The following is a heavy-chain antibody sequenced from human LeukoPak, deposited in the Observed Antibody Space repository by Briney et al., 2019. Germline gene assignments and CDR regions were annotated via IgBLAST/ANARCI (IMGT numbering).Heavy chain of an antibody. D-gene: IGHD4-11*01. CDR3: AKDRIYSNYFDY. CDR1: GFTFSSYA. J-gene: IGHJ4*02. CDR2: ISGSGGST. Sequence: GGSLRLSCAPSGFTFSSYAMSWVRQAPGKGLEWVSAISGSGGSTYYADSVKGRFTISRDNSKNTLYLQMNSLRAEDTAVYYCAKDRIYSNYFDYWGQGTLVTVSS. V-gene: IGHV3-23*01.